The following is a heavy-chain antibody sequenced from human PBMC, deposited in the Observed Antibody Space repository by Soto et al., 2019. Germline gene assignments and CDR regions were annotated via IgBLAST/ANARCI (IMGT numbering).Heavy chain of an antibody. V-gene: IGHV3-33*01. J-gene: IGHJ4*02. D-gene: IGHD3-10*01. Sequence: QVQLVESGGGVGQPGRSLRLSCAASGFTFSNYYMHWVRQAPGKGLEWVALIWNDGSNKYYAESVKGRLTISRDNSKNTLYLQMNSLRAEDTAVYYCARGALSLVRGTAFLDYWGQGTQVTGAS. CDR2: IWNDGSNK. CDR3: ARGALSLVRGTAFLDY. CDR1: GFTFSNYY.